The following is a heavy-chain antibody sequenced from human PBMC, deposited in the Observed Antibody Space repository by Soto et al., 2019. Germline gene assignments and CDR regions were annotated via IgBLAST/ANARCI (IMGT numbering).Heavy chain of an antibody. CDR1: GGTFSSYT. CDR3: ARDREYYDILTGFDI. J-gene: IGHJ3*02. V-gene: IGHV1-69*04. Sequence: SVKVSCKASGGTFSSYTISWVRQAPGQGLEWMGRIIPILGIANYAQKFQGRVTITADKSTSTAYMELSSLRSEDTAVYYCARDREYYDILTGFDIWGQGTMVTVSS. CDR2: IIPILGIA. D-gene: IGHD3-9*01.